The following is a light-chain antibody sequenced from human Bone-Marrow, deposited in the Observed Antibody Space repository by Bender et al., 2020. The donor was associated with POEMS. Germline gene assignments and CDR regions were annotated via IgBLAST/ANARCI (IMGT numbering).Light chain of an antibody. V-gene: IGLV2-14*03. Sequence: QSALTQPAFVSGSPGQSITISCTGTSSDVGYYNYVAWYQQHPDKAPKLMIYDVSSRPSGVSLRFSGSKSGNTASLTISGLQAEDEADYYCYSYTSSSTLVVFGGGTKLTVL. CDR2: DVS. CDR1: SSDVGYYNY. J-gene: IGLJ2*01. CDR3: YSYTSSSTLVV.